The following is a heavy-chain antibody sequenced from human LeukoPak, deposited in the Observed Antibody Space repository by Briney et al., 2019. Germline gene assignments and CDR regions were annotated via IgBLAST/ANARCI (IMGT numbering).Heavy chain of an antibody. CDR1: GYTFTGYY. J-gene: IGHJ4*02. CDR2: INPNSGGT. V-gene: IGHV1-2*06. CDR3: ARGSNILWFGEEIDY. Sequence: ASVKVSCKASGYTFTGYYMHWVRQAPGQGLEWMGRINPNSGGTNYAQKFQGRVTMTRDTSISTAYMELSRLRSDDTAVYYCARGSNILWFGEEIDYWGQGTLVTVSS. D-gene: IGHD3-10*01.